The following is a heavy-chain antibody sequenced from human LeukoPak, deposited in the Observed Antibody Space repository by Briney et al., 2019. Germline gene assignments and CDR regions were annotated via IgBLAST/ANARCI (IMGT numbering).Heavy chain of an antibody. CDR2: ISTSGST. Sequence: SETLSLTCTVSGASISNYYWSWIRQPAGKGLEWIGRISTSGSTNYNPSLKSRVTISVDTSKNQFSLKLSSVTAADTAVYYCASPAYCGGDCYSIGFYAFDIWGQGTMVTVSS. D-gene: IGHD2-21*02. J-gene: IGHJ3*02. CDR3: ASPAYCGGDCYSIGFYAFDI. CDR1: GASISNYY. V-gene: IGHV4-4*07.